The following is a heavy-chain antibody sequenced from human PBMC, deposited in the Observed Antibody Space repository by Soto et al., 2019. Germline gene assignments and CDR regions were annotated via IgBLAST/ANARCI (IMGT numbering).Heavy chain of an antibody. J-gene: IGHJ3*02. D-gene: IGHD5-12*01. CDR2: INHSGST. Sequence: SETLSLTCAVYGGSFSGYYWSWIRQPPGKGLEWIGEINHSGSTNYNPSLKSRVTISVDTSKNQFSLKLSSVTAADTAVYYCASIGYSGYDPLNDAFDSWGQGTMVTVSS. CDR1: GGSFSGYY. CDR3: ASIGYSGYDPLNDAFDS. V-gene: IGHV4-34*01.